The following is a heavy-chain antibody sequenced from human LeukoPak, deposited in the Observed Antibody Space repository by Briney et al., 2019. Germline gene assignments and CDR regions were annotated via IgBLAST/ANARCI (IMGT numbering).Heavy chain of an antibody. Sequence: ASVKVSCKASGYTFTGYYMHWVRQAPGQGLEWMGWINPSSGGTNYAQKFQGRVTMTRDTSISTAYMELSRLRSDDTAVYYCARDHYDILTGYYDYYYYYGMDVWGQGTTVTVSS. V-gene: IGHV1-2*02. CDR3: ARDHYDILTGYYDYYYYYGMDV. CDR1: GYTFTGYY. J-gene: IGHJ6*02. CDR2: INPSSGGT. D-gene: IGHD3-9*01.